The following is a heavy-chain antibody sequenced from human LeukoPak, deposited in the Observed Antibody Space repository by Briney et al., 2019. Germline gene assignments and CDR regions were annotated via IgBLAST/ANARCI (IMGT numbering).Heavy chain of an antibody. V-gene: IGHV4-39*07. CDR1: GGSISSSTYY. CDR3: ARLAPSTRGDLLHFDY. D-gene: IGHD1-26*01. Sequence: SETLSLTCTVSGGSISSSTYYWGWIRQPPGKGLEWIGSIYYSGSTYYNPSLKSRVTISVDTSKNQFSLNLNSVTAADTAVYYCARLAPSTRGDLLHFDYRGQGTLVTVSS. J-gene: IGHJ4*02. CDR2: IYYSGST.